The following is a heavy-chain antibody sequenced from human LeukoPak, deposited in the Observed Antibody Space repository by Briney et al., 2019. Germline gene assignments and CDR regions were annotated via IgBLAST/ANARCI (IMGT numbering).Heavy chain of an antibody. CDR1: GGSISSYY. CDR3: ARGLLFAGNSYFDY. Sequence: SQTLSLTCTVSGGSISSYYWSWIRQPPGKGLEWIGYIYYSGSTNYNPSLKSRVTISVDTSKNQFSLKVNSVTAADTAVYYCARGLLFAGNSYFDYWGQGVLVTVSS. V-gene: IGHV4-59*12. J-gene: IGHJ4*02. D-gene: IGHD4-23*01. CDR2: IYYSGST.